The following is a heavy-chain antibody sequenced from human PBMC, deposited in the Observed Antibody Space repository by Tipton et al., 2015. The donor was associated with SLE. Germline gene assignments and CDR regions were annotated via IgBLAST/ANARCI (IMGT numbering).Heavy chain of an antibody. Sequence: TLSLTCTVSGISMNTYSWSWIRQPPGKGLEWIGYIYYSGTTNYNSSLKSRVTISVDTSKNQFSLKLNAVTAADTAVYYCARGGPSSKWLAPWGRGTQVTVSS. CDR3: ARGGPSSKWLAP. CDR2: IYYSGTT. J-gene: IGHJ5*02. CDR1: GISMNTYS. D-gene: IGHD6-6*01. V-gene: IGHV4-59*01.